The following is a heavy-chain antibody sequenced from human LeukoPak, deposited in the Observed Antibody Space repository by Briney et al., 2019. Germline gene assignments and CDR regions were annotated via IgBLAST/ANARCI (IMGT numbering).Heavy chain of an antibody. Sequence: GGSLRLSCAASGFTFSSNSMYWVRQAQGKGLEWVSSISIISSYIYYADSVKGRFTISRDNAKSSLYLQKNNSRAADTAVYYCARDPQPGGSGWYLGYYYYYYMDVWGKGTTVTVSS. D-gene: IGHD6-19*01. V-gene: IGHV3-21*01. CDR3: ARDPQPGGSGWYLGYYYYYYMDV. J-gene: IGHJ6*03. CDR1: GFTFSSNS. CDR2: ISIISSYI.